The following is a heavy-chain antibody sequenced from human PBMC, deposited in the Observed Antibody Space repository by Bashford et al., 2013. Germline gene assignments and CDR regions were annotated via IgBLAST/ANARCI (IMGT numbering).Heavy chain of an antibody. D-gene: IGHD4-17*01. J-gene: IGHJ3*02. CDR2: IYYSGST. V-gene: IGHV4-59*01. CDR3: ARALRTGVAFDI. CDR1: GGSISSYY. Sequence: SSETLSLTCTVSGGSISSYYWSWIRQPPGKGLEWIGYIYYSGSTNYNPSLKSRVTISVDTSKNQFSLKLSSVTAADTAVYYCARALRTGVAFDIWGQGTMVTVSS.